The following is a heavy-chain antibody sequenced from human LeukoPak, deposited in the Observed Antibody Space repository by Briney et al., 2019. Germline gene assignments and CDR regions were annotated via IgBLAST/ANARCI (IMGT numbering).Heavy chain of an antibody. J-gene: IGHJ3*02. V-gene: IGHV5-51*01. Sequence: GESLKISCKGSGYSFTSYWIGWVRQMPGKGLEWMGIIYPGDSQSRYSPSFQGQVTISADKSISTAYLQWSSLKASDTAMYYCARHYYDSRGYSAFDIWGQGTMVTVSS. CDR3: ARHYYDSRGYSAFDI. CDR2: IYPGDSQS. D-gene: IGHD3-22*01. CDR1: GYSFTSYW.